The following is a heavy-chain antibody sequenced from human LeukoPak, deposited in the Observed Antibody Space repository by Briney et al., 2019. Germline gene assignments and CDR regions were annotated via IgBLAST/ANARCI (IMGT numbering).Heavy chain of an antibody. J-gene: IGHJ4*02. D-gene: IGHD2-21*02. CDR1: GYTFTSYY. V-gene: IGHV1-46*01. CDR2: INPSGGST. CDR3: ARDSREYCGGDCPFNY. Sequence: ASVKVSCKASGYTFTSYYMHWVRQAPGQGLEWMGIINPSGGSTSYAQKFQGRVTMTRDTSTSTVYMELSSLRSEDTAVYYCARDSREYCGGDCPFNYWGQGTLVTVSS.